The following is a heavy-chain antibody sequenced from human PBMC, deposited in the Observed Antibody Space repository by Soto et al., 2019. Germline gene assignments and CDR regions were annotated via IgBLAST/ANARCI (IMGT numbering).Heavy chain of an antibody. CDR1: GYTFTSYD. J-gene: IGHJ5*02. Sequence: SVKVSCKASGYTFTSYDMHWVRQAPGQGLEWMGGINPIIGTANYAQKFQGRVTMTADKSTSTAYMELSSLRSEDTAVYYCARINDYYDSSGYSRWFDPWGQGTLVTVSS. CDR2: INPIIGTA. CDR3: ARINDYYDSSGYSRWFDP. V-gene: IGHV1-69*06. D-gene: IGHD3-22*01.